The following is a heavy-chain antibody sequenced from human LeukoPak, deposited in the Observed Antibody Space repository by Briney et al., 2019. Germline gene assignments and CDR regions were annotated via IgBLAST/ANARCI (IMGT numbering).Heavy chain of an antibody. D-gene: IGHD4-17*01. CDR2: ISYDGRNK. Sequence: GRSLRLSCAASGFTFSSYGMHWVRQAPGKGLEWVAVISYDGRNKYYADSVKGRFTISRDNSKNTLYLQMNSLRAEDTAVYYCAKERTTGSVWGQGTLVTVSS. V-gene: IGHV3-30*18. J-gene: IGHJ4*02. CDR1: GFTFSSYG. CDR3: AKERTTGSV.